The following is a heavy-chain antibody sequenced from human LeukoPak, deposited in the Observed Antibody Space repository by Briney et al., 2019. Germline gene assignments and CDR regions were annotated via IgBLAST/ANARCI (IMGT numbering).Heavy chain of an antibody. CDR1: GFTFTTYS. D-gene: IGHD6-13*01. Sequence: GGSLRLSCEASGFTFTTYSMTWVRQAPGKGLEWVSSISSSSSYIYYADSVKGRFTISRDNAKNSLYLQMSSLRAEDMALYYCAKADGSSYLFDYWGQGTLVTVSS. V-gene: IGHV3-21*04. J-gene: IGHJ4*02. CDR2: ISSSSSYI. CDR3: AKADGSSYLFDY.